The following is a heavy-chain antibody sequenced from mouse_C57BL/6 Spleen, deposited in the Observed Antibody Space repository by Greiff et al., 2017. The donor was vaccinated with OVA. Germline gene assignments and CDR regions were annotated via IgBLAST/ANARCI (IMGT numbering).Heavy chain of an antibody. CDR3: ARCGYGSSSYAMDY. Sequence: QVQLQQPGAELVKPGASVKLSCKASGYTFTSYWMQWVKQRPGQGLEWIGEIDPSDSYTNYNQKFKGKATLTVDTSYSTAYMQLSSLTSEDSAVYYCARCGYGSSSYAMDYWGQGTSVTVSS. CDR2: IDPSDSYT. V-gene: IGHV1-50*01. D-gene: IGHD1-1*01. J-gene: IGHJ4*01. CDR1: GYTFTSYW.